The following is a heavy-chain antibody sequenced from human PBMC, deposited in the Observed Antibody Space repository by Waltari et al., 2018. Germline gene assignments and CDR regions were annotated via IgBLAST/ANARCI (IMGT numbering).Heavy chain of an antibody. J-gene: IGHJ6*03. CDR2: INHSGST. CDR3: ARAIGFCSGFPNYYYCYYMDV. CDR1: GASLSGYY. V-gene: IGHV4-34*01. Sequence: QVQLQQWGAGLLKPSETLSLTCAVYGASLSGYYWSWIRQPPGKGLEWFGEINHSGSTIYNTSLKSRFTISVDTSKNLFSLKLSSVTAADTAVYYCARAIGFCSGFPNYYYCYYMDVWDKGTTVTVSS. D-gene: IGHD2-15*01.